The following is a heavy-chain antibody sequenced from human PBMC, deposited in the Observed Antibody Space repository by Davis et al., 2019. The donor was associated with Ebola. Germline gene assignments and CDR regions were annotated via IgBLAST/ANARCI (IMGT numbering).Heavy chain of an antibody. D-gene: IGHD3-3*01. Sequence: PSETLSLTCTVSGGSVSSGSYYWSWIRQPPGKGLEWIGYIYYSGSTNYNPSLKSRVTISVDTSKNQFSLKLSSVTAADTAVYYCARGDFWSGQYHYWGQGTLVTVSS. CDR1: GGSVSSGSYY. CDR3: ARGDFWSGQYHY. CDR2: IYYSGST. V-gene: IGHV4-61*01. J-gene: IGHJ4*02.